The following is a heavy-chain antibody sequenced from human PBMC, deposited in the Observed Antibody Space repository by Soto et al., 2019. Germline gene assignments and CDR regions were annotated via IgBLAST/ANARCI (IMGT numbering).Heavy chain of an antibody. V-gene: IGHV3-7*01. Sequence: PGGSLRFSCATSGLTFSNYWMTWVRQAPGKGLEWVANIKEDGTLKNYVDSVKGRFTISRDNAKNSLYLQINSLRVEDTAVYYCARDDTSYNDANYYDALDIWGQGTMVTVSS. J-gene: IGHJ3*02. D-gene: IGHD3-16*01. CDR2: IKEDGTLK. CDR1: GLTFSNYW. CDR3: ARDDTSYNDANYYDALDI.